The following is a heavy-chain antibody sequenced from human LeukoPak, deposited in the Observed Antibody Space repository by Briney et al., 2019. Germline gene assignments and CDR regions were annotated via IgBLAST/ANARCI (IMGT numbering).Heavy chain of an antibody. CDR3: ARGYSYGYYYYYYYYMDV. Sequence: GASVKVSCKASGYTFTGYYIHWVRQAPGRGLEWMGWMNPNSGNTGYAQKFQGRVTITRNTSISTAYMELSSLRSEDTAVYYCARGYSYGYYYYYYYYMDVWGKGTTVTVSS. V-gene: IGHV1-8*03. CDR1: GYTFTGYY. D-gene: IGHD5-18*01. J-gene: IGHJ6*03. CDR2: MNPNSGNT.